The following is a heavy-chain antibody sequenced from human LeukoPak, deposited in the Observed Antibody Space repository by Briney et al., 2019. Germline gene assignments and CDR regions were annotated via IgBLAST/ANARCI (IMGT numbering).Heavy chain of an antibody. D-gene: IGHD2-2*01. Sequence: GGSLRLSCAASGFTFTSYAMNWVRQAPGKGLEWVSGISGSAGSTYYADSVKGRFTISRDNSKNTLYLQMNSLRAEDTAVYYCAKDSFLGYCSSTSCSFYWGQGTLVTVSS. CDR3: AKDSFLGYCSSTSCSFY. CDR2: ISGSAGST. V-gene: IGHV3-23*01. CDR1: GFTFTSYA. J-gene: IGHJ4*02.